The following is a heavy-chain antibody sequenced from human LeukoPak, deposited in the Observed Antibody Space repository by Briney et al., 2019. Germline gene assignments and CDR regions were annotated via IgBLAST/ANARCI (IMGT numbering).Heavy chain of an antibody. D-gene: IGHD3-22*01. Sequence: GGSLRPSCAASGFTFSSYAMSWVRQAPGKGLEWVSGISGSGGSTYYADSVKGRFTIFRDNSKNTLYLQMNSLRAEDTAVYYCAKARYDSSGYYFDYWGQGTLVTVSS. CDR2: ISGSGGST. CDR3: AKARYDSSGYYFDY. V-gene: IGHV3-23*01. CDR1: GFTFSSYA. J-gene: IGHJ4*02.